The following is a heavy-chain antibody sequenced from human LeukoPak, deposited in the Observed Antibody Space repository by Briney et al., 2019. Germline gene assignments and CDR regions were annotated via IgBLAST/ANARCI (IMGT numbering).Heavy chain of an antibody. V-gene: IGHV3-30*02. CDR1: GFTFSGYG. D-gene: IGHD4-17*01. J-gene: IGHJ4*02. CDR3: AKGLDYADY. Sequence: GGSLRLSCAASGFTFSGYGMHWVRQAPGKGLEWVSFIRHDGSATFYADSVKGRFTISRDNSKNTLYLQLNSLRAEDTAIYYCAKGLDYADYWGQGTLVTVSS. CDR2: IRHDGSAT.